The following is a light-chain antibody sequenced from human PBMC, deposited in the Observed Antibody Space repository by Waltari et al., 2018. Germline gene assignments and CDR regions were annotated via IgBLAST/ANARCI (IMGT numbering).Light chain of an antibody. Sequence: DIQMTQSPSSVSASVGDRVTITCRASQGISSWLAWYQQKPRQPPKLLINWASSRESGVPDRFSGSGSGTDFTLTISSLQAEDVAVYYCQQYYSSPISFGQGTRLEIK. J-gene: IGKJ5*01. V-gene: IGKV1-12*01. CDR2: WAS. CDR1: QGISSW. CDR3: QQYYSSPIS.